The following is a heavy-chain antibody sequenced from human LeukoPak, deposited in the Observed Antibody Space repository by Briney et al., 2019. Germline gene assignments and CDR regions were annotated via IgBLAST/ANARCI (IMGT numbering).Heavy chain of an antibody. CDR3: AIQLWLSYYYYYMDV. D-gene: IGHD5-18*01. Sequence: SETLSLTCTVSGGSISSYYWSWIRQPPGKGLEWIGYIYYSGSTNYNPSLKSRVTISVDTSKNQFSLKLSSVTAADTAVYYCAIQLWLSYYYYYMDVWGKGTTVTVSS. J-gene: IGHJ6*03. V-gene: IGHV4-59*01. CDR2: IYYSGST. CDR1: GGSISSYY.